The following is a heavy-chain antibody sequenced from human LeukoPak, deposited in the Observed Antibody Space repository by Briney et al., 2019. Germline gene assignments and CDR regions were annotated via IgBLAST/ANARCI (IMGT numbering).Heavy chain of an antibody. CDR3: VKIYFYGSGTFDAFDV. J-gene: IGHJ3*01. D-gene: IGHD3-10*01. CDR2: ISGNGGST. V-gene: IGHV3-64D*06. Sequence: GGSLRLSCSASGFTFNRYAIHWVRQAPGKGLEHVSGISGNGGSTYYADSVKGRFSISGDNSKNTVFLQMSSPTTEDTAMYYCVKIYFYGSGTFDAFDVWGQGTMVTVSS. CDR1: GFTFNRYA.